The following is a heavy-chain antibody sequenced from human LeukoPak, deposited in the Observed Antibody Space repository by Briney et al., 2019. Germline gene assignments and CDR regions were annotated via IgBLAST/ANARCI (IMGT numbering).Heavy chain of an antibody. V-gene: IGHV3-11*05. J-gene: IGHJ3*02. Sequence: TGGSLRLSCAASGFTFSDYYMSWIRQAPGKGLEWVSYISSSSSYTNYADSVKGRFTISRDNAKNSLYLQMNSLRAEDTAVYYCARGQYDSSGYNAFDIWGQGTMVTVSS. CDR1: GFTFSDYY. CDR3: ARGQYDSSGYNAFDI. D-gene: IGHD3-22*01. CDR2: ISSSSSYT.